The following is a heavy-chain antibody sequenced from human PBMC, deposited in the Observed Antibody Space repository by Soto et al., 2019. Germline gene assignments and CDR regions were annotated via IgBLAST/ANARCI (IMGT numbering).Heavy chain of an antibody. CDR1: GDSISSGGYY. CDR3: ARDEGAQFDWYFDL. CDR2: TSYSGST. J-gene: IGHJ2*01. Sequence: QVQLQESGPGLVKPSQTLSLTCSVSGDSISSGGYYWNWIRQLPGKGLERIGYTSYSGSTYYNPSLNSRATISVDTSKNQFSLKLTSVTAADTAVYYCARDEGAQFDWYFDLWGRGTLVTVSS. V-gene: IGHV4-31*03.